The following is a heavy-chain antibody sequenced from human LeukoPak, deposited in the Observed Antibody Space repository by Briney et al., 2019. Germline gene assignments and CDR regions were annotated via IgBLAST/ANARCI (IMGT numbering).Heavy chain of an antibody. Sequence: GGSLRLSCAASGFTLSSNYMSWVRQAPGKGLEWVSVIYSGGGTYYADSVKGRFTISRDNSKDTVYLQMNSLRAEDTAVYYCARPMVRETDWYFDLWGRGTQVTVSS. D-gene: IGHD3-10*01. CDR2: IYSGGGT. CDR3: ARPMVRETDWYFDL. J-gene: IGHJ2*01. V-gene: IGHV3-66*04. CDR1: GFTLSSNY.